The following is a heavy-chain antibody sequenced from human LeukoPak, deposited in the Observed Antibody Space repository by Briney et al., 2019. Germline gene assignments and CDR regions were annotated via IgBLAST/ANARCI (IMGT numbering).Heavy chain of an antibody. CDR1: GYTFTGYY. J-gene: IGHJ4*02. Sequence: GASVKVSCKASGYTFTGYYMHWVRQAPGQGLEWMGWINPNRGGTNYAQRFQGRVTMTRDTSIGTAYMELSSLRSDDTAVYYCARGGGSSSWSAYFDYWGQGTLVTVSS. CDR3: ARGGGSSSWSAYFDY. V-gene: IGHV1-2*02. CDR2: INPNRGGT. D-gene: IGHD6-13*01.